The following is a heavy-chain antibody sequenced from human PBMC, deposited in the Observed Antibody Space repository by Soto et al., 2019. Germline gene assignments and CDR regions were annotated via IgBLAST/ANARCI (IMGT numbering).Heavy chain of an antibody. CDR3: AQVGTLGGG. J-gene: IGHJ4*02. CDR1: GFTFSSYL. V-gene: IGHV3-74*01. CDR2: INSDGSST. Sequence: SLRLSCASSGFTFSSYLMHWVRQAPGKGLVWVSRINSDGSSTSYADSVKGRFTISRDNTKNTLYLQMNSLRVEDTAVYYCAQVGTLGGGWGQGTLVTVSS. D-gene: IGHD2-21*02.